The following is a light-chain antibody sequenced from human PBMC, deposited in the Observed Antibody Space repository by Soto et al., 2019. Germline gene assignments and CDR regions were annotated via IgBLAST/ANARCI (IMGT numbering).Light chain of an antibody. J-gene: IGLJ1*01. CDR2: DVS. Sequence: QSVLTQPASVSGPPGQSITISCTGTSSDVGGYNYVSWYQQHPGKAPKLMIYDVSNRPSGVSNRFSGSKSGNTASLTISGFQAEDEADYYCSSYTSSSTLPSYVFGTGTKVTVL. V-gene: IGLV2-14*01. CDR1: SSDVGGYNY. CDR3: SSYTSSSTLPSYV.